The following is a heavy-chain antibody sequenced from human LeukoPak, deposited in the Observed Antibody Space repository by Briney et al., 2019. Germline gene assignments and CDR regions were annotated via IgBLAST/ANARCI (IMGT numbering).Heavy chain of an antibody. CDR1: GYIFTYFD. J-gene: IGHJ3*02. Sequence: GASVKVSCKTSGYIFTYFDINWVRHAPGQGLEWLGWITPYNGNTNHLQNLQGRITMTTDTSTSTAYLELRSLTSDDTAVYYCTRDLGQVVAGTAFDMWGQGTMVIVSS. V-gene: IGHV1-18*01. CDR3: TRDLGQVVAGTAFDM. D-gene: IGHD6-19*01. CDR2: ITPYNGNT.